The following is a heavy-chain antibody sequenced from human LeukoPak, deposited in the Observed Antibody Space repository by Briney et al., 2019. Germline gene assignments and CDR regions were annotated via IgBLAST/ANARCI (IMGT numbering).Heavy chain of an antibody. D-gene: IGHD3-3*01. CDR2: ISSSSSTI. J-gene: IGHJ4*02. Sequence: GGSLRLSCAASGFTFSSYSMNWVRQAPGKGLEWVSYISSSSSTIYYADSVKGRFTISRDNAKNSLYLQMNSLRAEDTAVYYCARDGYDFWSGIDYWGQGTLVTVSS. V-gene: IGHV3-48*04. CDR1: GFTFSSYS. CDR3: ARDGYDFWSGIDY.